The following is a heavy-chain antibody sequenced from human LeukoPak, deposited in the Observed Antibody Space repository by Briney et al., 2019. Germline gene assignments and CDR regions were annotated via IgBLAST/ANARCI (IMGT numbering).Heavy chain of an antibody. V-gene: IGHV4-59*08. CDR1: GGSISSYY. J-gene: IGHJ3*02. CDR3: AKLSPPPLVTTSPFDT. CDR2: VYFSGNI. Sequence: SETLSLTCTVSGGSISSYYWSWIRQPPGKGLEWIGYVYFSGNIKYNTSLKSRATISVDTSRNQFSLKLASVTAADTAVYYCAKLSPPPLVTTSPFDTWGQGSMVIVSS. D-gene: IGHD4-17*01.